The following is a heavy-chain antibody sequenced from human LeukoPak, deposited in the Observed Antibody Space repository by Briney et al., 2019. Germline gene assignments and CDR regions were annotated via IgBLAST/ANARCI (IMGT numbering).Heavy chain of an antibody. V-gene: IGHV1-18*01. CDR3: ARDLAIAAAPYGMDV. CDR2: ISAYNGNT. CDR1: GYTFTSYG. D-gene: IGHD6-13*01. Sequence: ASVKVSCKASGYTFTSYGISWVRQAPGQGLEWMGWISAYNGNTNYAQKLQGRVTMTTDTSTSTAYMELRSLRSDDTAVYYCARDLAIAAAPYGMDVWGQGTTVAVSS. J-gene: IGHJ6*02.